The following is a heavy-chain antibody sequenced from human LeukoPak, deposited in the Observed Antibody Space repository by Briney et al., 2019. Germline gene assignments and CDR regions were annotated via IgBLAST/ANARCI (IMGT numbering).Heavy chain of an antibody. D-gene: IGHD6-13*01. V-gene: IGHV1-69*05. CDR3: ARGTGIAAAGDY. J-gene: IGHJ4*02. CDR1: GYTFTSYG. CDR2: IIPIFGTA. Sequence: GASVKVSCKASGYTFTSYGISWVRQAPGQGLEWMGGIIPIFGTANYAQKFQGRVTITTDESTSTAYMELSSLRSEDTAVYYCARGTGIAAAGDYWGQGTLVTVSS.